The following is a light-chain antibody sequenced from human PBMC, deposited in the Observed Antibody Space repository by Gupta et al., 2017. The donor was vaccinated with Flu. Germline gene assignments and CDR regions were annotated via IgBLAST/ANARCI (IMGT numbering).Light chain of an antibody. V-gene: IGKV1-5*03. Sequence: DIQMTQSPSTLSASVGDRVNITCRASQSVSRYLAWYQQKAGKAPKLLIYKASGLENGVPSRFSGSGSGTEFTLTISSLQPDDFATYYCQHYNGYPVTFGQGTKVEI. CDR3: QHYNGYPVT. J-gene: IGKJ1*01. CDR1: QSVSRY. CDR2: KAS.